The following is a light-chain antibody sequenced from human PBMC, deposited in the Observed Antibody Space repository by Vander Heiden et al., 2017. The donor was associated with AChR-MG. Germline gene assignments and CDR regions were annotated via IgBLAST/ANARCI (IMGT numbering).Light chain of an antibody. J-gene: IGKJ1*01. CDR2: GAS. V-gene: IGKV3-15*01. CDR1: QSVSSN. CDR3: QRYKNWPPWT. Sequence: EIGITQSPATLSVYPGERATLSCRASQSVSSNFDWYQQKPGQAPRLLIYGASTRATGIPARFSGSGSGTEFTLTISSLQSEDFAFYYCQRYKNWPPWTFGQGTKVEIK.